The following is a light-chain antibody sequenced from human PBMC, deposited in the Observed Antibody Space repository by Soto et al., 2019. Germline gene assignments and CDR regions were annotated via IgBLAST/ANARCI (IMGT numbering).Light chain of an antibody. CDR3: QQSYSTPRT. V-gene: IGKV1-39*01. J-gene: IGKJ1*01. Sequence: DIQMTQSPSSLSASVGDRVTITCRASQSISNYLNWYQQKPGKAPKLLMYAASSLPSGVPSRFSGSGSGPDFTLTISSLQPEDFATYYCQQSYSTPRTFGQGTKEEIK. CDR1: QSISNY. CDR2: AAS.